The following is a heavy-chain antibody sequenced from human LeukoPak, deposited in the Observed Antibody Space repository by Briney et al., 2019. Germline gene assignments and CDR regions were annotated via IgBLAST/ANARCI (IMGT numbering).Heavy chain of an antibody. D-gene: IGHD5-18*01. CDR3: ARHSTGGYSYGFVGPFDY. J-gene: IGHJ4*02. Sequence: PGESLKISCKGSGYSFTSYWIGWVRQMPGKGLEWMGIIYPGDSDTRYSPSFQGQDTISADKSISTAYLQWSSLKASDTAMYYCARHSTGGYSYGFVGPFDYWGQGTLVTVSS. CDR2: IYPGDSDT. CDR1: GYSFTSYW. V-gene: IGHV5-51*01.